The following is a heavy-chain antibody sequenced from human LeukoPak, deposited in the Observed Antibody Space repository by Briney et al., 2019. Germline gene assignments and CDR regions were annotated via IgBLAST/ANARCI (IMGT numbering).Heavy chain of an antibody. V-gene: IGHV4-61*02. J-gene: IGHJ6*03. CDR2: IYTTGST. CDR1: GGSISSGSYY. Sequence: SETLSLTCTVSGGSISSGSYYWSWIRQPAGKGLDWIGRIYTTGSTNYNPSLKSRVTISVDTSKNQFSLKLSSVTAADTAVYYCARTTEGGYTYDYFYYYYMDVWGKGTTVTISS. D-gene: IGHD5-18*01. CDR3: ARTTEGGYTYDYFYYYYMDV.